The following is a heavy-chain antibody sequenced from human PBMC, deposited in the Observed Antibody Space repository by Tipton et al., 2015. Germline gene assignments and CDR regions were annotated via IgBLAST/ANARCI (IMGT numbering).Heavy chain of an antibody. V-gene: IGHV3-9*01. J-gene: IGHJ4*02. CDR1: GFTFDDYA. CDR3: ARDRGGFGDLMYYFDY. Sequence: SLRLSCAASGFTFDDYAMHWVRQAPGKGLEWVSGISWNSGSIGYADSVKGRFTISRDNGKNLLYLQMNSLRVEDTALYYCARDRGGFGDLMYYFDYWGQGTLVTVSS. CDR2: ISWNSGSI. D-gene: IGHD3-10*01.